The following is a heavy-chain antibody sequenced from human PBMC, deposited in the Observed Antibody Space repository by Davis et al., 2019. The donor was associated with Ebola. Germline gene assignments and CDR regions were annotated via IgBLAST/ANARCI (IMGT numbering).Heavy chain of an antibody. V-gene: IGHV3-23*01. CDR3: AKTGTDFGDYVGYFDY. Sequence: PGGSLGLSCAASGFTFSSNAMSWVRQAPGKGLEWVSAITGSGSSTYYAGSVKGRFTISRDNSQDTLSLQMNSLRAEDTAIYYCAKTGTDFGDYVGYFDYWGQGTLVTVSS. J-gene: IGHJ4*02. CDR1: GFTFSSNA. CDR2: ITGSGSST. D-gene: IGHD4-17*01.